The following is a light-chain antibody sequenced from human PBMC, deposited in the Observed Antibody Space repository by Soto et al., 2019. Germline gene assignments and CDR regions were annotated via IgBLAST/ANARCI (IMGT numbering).Light chain of an antibody. CDR1: SSDVDGYNY. CDR2: EVS. V-gene: IGLV2-8*01. J-gene: IGLJ1*01. Sequence: QSALTQPPSASGSPGQSVTISCTGTSSDVDGYNYVSWYQQHPGKAPKLIIYEVSQRPSGVPDRFSGSKSGNTASLTVSGLRAEDEADYYCDSYADTSSDVDVFGTGTKLTVL. CDR3: DSYADTSSDVDV.